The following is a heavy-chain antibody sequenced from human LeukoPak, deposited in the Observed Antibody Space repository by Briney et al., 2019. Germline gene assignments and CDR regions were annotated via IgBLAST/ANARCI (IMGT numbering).Heavy chain of an antibody. Sequence: PGGSLRLSCTASGFTFRHYLMSWFRQAPGKGREWIGFISGGTTEYAASVKGRFSISRDDSTSIAYLQMTSLTTEDTALYYCSRGSGWLSVYWGQGTLVTVSS. J-gene: IGHJ4*02. CDR3: SRGSGWLSVY. V-gene: IGHV3-49*03. CDR1: GFTFRHYL. CDR2: ISGGTT. D-gene: IGHD6-19*01.